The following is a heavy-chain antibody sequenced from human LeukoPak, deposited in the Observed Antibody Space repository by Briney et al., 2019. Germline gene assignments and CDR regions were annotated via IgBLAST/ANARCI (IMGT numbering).Heavy chain of an antibody. CDR1: GYTFTDYY. CDR3: ARGILQQQLVAN. Sequence: ASVRVSCKASGYTFTDYYVHWVRQAPGQGREWMGWINPKSGGTKYARKFQGRVTMARETSISTAYMELSRLRFDDTAIFYCARGILQQQLVANWGQGSLVTVSS. J-gene: IGHJ4*02. CDR2: INPKSGGT. V-gene: IGHV1-2*07. D-gene: IGHD6-13*01.